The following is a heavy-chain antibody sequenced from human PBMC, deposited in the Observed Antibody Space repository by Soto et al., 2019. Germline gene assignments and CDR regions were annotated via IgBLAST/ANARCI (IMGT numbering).Heavy chain of an antibody. J-gene: IGHJ4*02. CDR2: ISGSGSTV. V-gene: IGHV3-23*01. D-gene: IGHD3-22*01. CDR1: GFTFSSYA. CDR3: AKVFYYYDSSGYYYFDY. Sequence: PGGSLRLSCAASGFTFSSYAVSWVLQAPGKGPEWISSISGSGSTVYYADSVKGRFTISRDNSKNTLYLQMSSLRAEDTAVYYCAKVFYYYDSSGYYYFDYWGQGTMVTVSS.